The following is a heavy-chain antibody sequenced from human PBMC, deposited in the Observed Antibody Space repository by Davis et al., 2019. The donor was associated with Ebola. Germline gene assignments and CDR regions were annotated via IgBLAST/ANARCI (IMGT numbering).Heavy chain of an antibody. Sequence: GESLKISCAASGFSFSSYEMNWVRQAPGKGLEWVSYISSSGITTYYADSVEGRFTVSRDNAKNSLYLQMNSLRAEDTALYYCARENLAGYDFVDKWGQGTLVTVSS. CDR1: GFSFSSYE. D-gene: IGHD3-3*01. V-gene: IGHV3-48*03. CDR2: ISSSGITT. CDR3: ARENLAGYDFVDK. J-gene: IGHJ4*02.